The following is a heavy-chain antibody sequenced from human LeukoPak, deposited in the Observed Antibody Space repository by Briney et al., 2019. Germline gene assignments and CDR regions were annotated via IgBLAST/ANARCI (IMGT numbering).Heavy chain of an antibody. CDR1: GGSISSYY. V-gene: IGHV4-34*01. CDR3: ATTGYSSSPISGAPTNWFDP. Sequence: TSETLSLTCAVSGGSISSYYWSWIRQPPGKGLEWIGEINHSGSTNYNPSLKSRVTISVDTSKNQFSLKLSSVTAAETAVYYCATTGYSSSPISGAPTNWFDPWGQGTLVTVSS. D-gene: IGHD6-13*01. CDR2: INHSGST. J-gene: IGHJ5*02.